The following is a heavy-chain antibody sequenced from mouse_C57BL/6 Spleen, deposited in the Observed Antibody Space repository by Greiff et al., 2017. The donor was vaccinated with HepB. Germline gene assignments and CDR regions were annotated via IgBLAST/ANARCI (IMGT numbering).Heavy chain of an antibody. Sequence: VQLQQPGAELVKPGASVKLSCKASGYTFTSYWMHWVKQRPGQGLEWIGMIHPNSGSTNYNEKFKSKATLTVDKSSSTAYMQLSSLTSEDSAVYYCARHNWDDAMDYWGQGTSVTVSS. CDR1: GYTFTSYW. V-gene: IGHV1-64*01. J-gene: IGHJ4*01. CDR2: IHPNSGST. CDR3: ARHNWDDAMDY. D-gene: IGHD4-1*02.